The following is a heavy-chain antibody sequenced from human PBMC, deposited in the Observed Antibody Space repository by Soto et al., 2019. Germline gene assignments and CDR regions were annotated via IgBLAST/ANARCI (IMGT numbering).Heavy chain of an antibody. CDR2: INPHSGDT. D-gene: IGHD3-10*01. CDR3: ARQGKPDLSPRVSYGMDV. CDR1: GYNFIYYY. Sequence: QELLVQSGAELKKPGASVKVSCKSSGYNFIYYYVHWVRQAPGQGLEWMGWINPHSGDTYYAERFQGRVTMTRDTSIHTVFMDLSRLTSDYTALYFCARQGKPDLSPRVSYGMDVWGQGTSVTVSS. V-gene: IGHV1-2*02. J-gene: IGHJ6*02.